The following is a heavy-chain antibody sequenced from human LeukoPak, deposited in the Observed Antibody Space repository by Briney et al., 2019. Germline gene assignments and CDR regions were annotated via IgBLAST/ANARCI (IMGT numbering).Heavy chain of an antibody. CDR3: ATALPAAVRVFQR. Sequence: ATVKISCKASGYTFSDYYMHWVRQAPGKGLDWMGRVDPEDDEANYAQKFQGRVTITADTSTDTADMELSSRRCEDAAVYDCATALPAAVRVFQRWGQGTLVTVSS. V-gene: IGHV1-69-2*01. CDR1: GYTFSDYY. J-gene: IGHJ1*01. D-gene: IGHD2-2*02. CDR2: VDPEDDEA.